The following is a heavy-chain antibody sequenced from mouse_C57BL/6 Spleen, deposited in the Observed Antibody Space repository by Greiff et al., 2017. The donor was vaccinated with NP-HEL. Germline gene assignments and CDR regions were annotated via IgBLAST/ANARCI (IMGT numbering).Heavy chain of an antibody. CDR3: ARTPDHDGFDY. CDR1: GYTFTSYW. CDR2: IDPSDSYT. V-gene: IGHV1-69*01. J-gene: IGHJ2*01. Sequence: VQLQQPGAELVMPGASVKLSCKASGYTFTSYWMHWVQQRPGQGLEWIGEIDPSDSYTNYNQKFKGKSTLTVDTSSSTAYMQRSSLTSEDSAVYYGARTPDHDGFDYWGQGSTLTVSS. D-gene: IGHD2-4*01.